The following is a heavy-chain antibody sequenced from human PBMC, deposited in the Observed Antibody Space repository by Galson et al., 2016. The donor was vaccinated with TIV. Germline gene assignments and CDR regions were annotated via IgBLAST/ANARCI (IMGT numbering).Heavy chain of an antibody. V-gene: IGHV4-61*09. CDR3: ARGLTSSSWSRCYFDN. J-gene: IGHJ4*02. Sequence: TLSLTCSVSGGSISSAGYSWTWIRQPAGKGLEWIGYISTTGTTNYNPSLKSRVAISMDTSKSQFSLKFSSVTAADTALSFCARGLTSSSWSRCYFDNWGQGKLVTVSS. D-gene: IGHD6-13*01. CDR2: ISTTGTT. CDR1: GGSISSAGYS.